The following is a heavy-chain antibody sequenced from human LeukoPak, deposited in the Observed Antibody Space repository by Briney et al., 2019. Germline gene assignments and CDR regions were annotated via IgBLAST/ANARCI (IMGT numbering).Heavy chain of an antibody. CDR3: AKDGGGSLEWLPPMDV. Sequence: GGSLRLSCAASGFTFSSHAMGWVRQAPGKGLEWVSSITGSGASTYYGGSVKGRFTISRDNSKNTLYLQMNRLRAEDTAVYYCAKDGGGSLEWLPPMDVWGQGTMVTVSS. J-gene: IGHJ3*01. D-gene: IGHD3-3*01. CDR1: GFTFSSHA. CDR2: ITGSGAST. V-gene: IGHV3-23*01.